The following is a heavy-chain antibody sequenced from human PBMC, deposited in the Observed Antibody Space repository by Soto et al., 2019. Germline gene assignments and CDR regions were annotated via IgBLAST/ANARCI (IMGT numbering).Heavy chain of an antibody. V-gene: IGHV4-34*01. CDR3: ARNDILTGYYYYGMDV. CDR2: INHSGST. J-gene: IGHJ6*02. D-gene: IGHD3-9*01. CDR1: GGSVSGYY. Sequence: SETLSLTCAVYGGSVSGYYWSWIRQPRGKGLEWIGEINHSGSTNYNPSLKSRVTISVDTSKNQFSLKLSSVTAADTAVYYCARNDILTGYYYYGMDVWGQGTTVTVSS.